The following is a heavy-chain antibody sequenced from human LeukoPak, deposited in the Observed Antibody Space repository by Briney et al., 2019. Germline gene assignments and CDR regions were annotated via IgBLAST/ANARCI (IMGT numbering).Heavy chain of an antibody. D-gene: IGHD4-17*01. V-gene: IGHV4-59*01. CDR2: IYYSGST. Sequence: SETLSLTCTVSGGCISSYYWSWIRQPPGKGLEGIGYIYYSGSTNYNPSLESRVSISVDTSKNQFSLRLSSVTAADTAVYYCARTTVTAWRYYFNYWGQGTLVTVSS. CDR1: GGCISSYY. CDR3: ARTTVTAWRYYFNY. J-gene: IGHJ4*02.